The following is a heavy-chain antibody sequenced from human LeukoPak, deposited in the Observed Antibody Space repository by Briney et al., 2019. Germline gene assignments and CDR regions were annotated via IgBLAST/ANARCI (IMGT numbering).Heavy chain of an antibody. D-gene: IGHD3-22*01. CDR1: GYTFTSYG. J-gene: IGHJ5*02. V-gene: IGHV1-18*01. CDR2: ISTYNGDT. Sequence: ASVKVSCRASGYTFTSYGLSWVRQAPGQGLEWMGWISTYNGDTSFAQKLQGRVAMTTDTSTSTAYMELSSLRSEDTAVYYCARARSPSSGYLLKDHNWFDPWGQGTLVTVSS. CDR3: ARARSPSSGYLLKDHNWFDP.